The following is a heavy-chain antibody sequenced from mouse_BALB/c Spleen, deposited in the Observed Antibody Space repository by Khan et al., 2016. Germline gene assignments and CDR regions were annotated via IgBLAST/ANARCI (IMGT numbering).Heavy chain of an antibody. Sequence: QVQLQQSGPGLVQPSQSLSITCTVSGFSLTSYGVHWVRQSPGKGLEWLGVIWSGGSTDYNAAFISRLSISKDNSKSQVFFKMNSLQANDTAIYYCARAEAIYYGNYGSMDYWGQGTSVTVSS. CDR1: GFSLTSYG. CDR3: ARAEAIYYGNYGSMDY. CDR2: IWSGGST. J-gene: IGHJ4*01. D-gene: IGHD2-1*01. V-gene: IGHV2-2*02.